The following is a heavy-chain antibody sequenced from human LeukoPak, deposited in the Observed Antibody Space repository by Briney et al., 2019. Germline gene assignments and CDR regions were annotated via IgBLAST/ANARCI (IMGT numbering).Heavy chain of an antibody. CDR3: ARDSYYDSSLRWFDP. CDR2: ISDSGDNT. CDR1: GFTFSSYA. V-gene: IGHV3-23*01. J-gene: IGHJ5*02. Sequence: QPGGSLRLSCAASGFTFSSYAMSWVRQAPGKGLEWVSAISDSGDNTYYADSVRGRFTISRDNSKNTLYLQMNSLRAEDTAVYYCARDSYYDSSLRWFDPWGQGTLVTVSS. D-gene: IGHD3-22*01.